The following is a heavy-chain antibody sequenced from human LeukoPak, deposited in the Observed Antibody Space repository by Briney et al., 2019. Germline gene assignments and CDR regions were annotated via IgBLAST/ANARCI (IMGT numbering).Heavy chain of an antibody. V-gene: IGHV4-38-2*02. Sequence: SETLSLTCTVSGYSISSGYYWGWIRQPPGKGLEWIGSIYHSGSTYYNPSLKSRVTISVDTSKNQFSLKLSSVTAADTAVYYCARGAYTVTYDFDYWGQGTLVTVSS. D-gene: IGHD4-17*01. CDR1: GYSISSGYY. J-gene: IGHJ4*02. CDR2: IYHSGST. CDR3: ARGAYTVTYDFDY.